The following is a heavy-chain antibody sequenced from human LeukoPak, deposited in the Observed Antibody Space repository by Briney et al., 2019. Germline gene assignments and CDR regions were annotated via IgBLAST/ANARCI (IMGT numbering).Heavy chain of an antibody. CDR2: IWYDGSNK. CDR1: GFTFSSYG. Sequence: GGSLRLSCAASGFTFSSYGMHWVRQAPGKGLEWVAVIWYDGSNKYYADSVKGRFTISRDNSKNTLYLQMNSLRAEDTAVYYCARDLAVTSEYYYYAMDVWGQGTTVTVSS. CDR3: ARDLAVTSEYYYYAMDV. V-gene: IGHV3-33*01. D-gene: IGHD4-11*01. J-gene: IGHJ6*02.